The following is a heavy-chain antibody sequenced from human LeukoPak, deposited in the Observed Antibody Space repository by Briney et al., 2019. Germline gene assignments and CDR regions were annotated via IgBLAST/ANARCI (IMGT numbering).Heavy chain of an antibody. CDR1: GYTFTSYA. CDR3: ARGSIAVAGIGWFDP. V-gene: IGHV1-3*01. Sequence: ASVKVSCKASGYTFTSYAMHWVRQAPGQRLEWMGWINAGNGNTKYSQQFQGRVTIARDTSASTAYMELSSLRSEDTAVYYCARGSIAVAGIGWFDPWGQGTLVTVSS. J-gene: IGHJ5*02. D-gene: IGHD6-19*01. CDR2: INAGNGNT.